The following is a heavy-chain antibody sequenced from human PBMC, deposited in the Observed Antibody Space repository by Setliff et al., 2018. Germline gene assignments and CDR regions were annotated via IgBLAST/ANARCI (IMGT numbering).Heavy chain of an antibody. CDR1: GYPFVGYY. D-gene: IGHD2-21*01. CDR2: INPKSGGT. J-gene: IGHJ4*02. CDR3: AKQGDLAFDY. V-gene: IGHV1-2*02. Sequence: ASVKVSCKASGYPFVGYYIYWMRQTPGQGFEWMGWINPKSGGTKYAVKFQGRVTMTRXXXINTXXXXXXXXXXXXTAIYYCAKQGDLAFDYWGQGTQVTVSS.